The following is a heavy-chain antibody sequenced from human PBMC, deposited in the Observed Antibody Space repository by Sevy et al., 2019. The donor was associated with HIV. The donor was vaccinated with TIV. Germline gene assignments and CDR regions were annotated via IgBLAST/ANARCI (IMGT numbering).Heavy chain of an antibody. J-gene: IGHJ4*02. CDR2: IYYNGHI. V-gene: IGHV4-59*08. CDR1: GGSITSLY. Sequence: SESLSLTCTVSGGSITSLYWNWIRQPPGKGLECIANIYYNGHINYNPSLKSRVILSLDTSKNQFSLRLSYVTAADTAMYYCAGENAWGRGYSWGQGILVTVSS. D-gene: IGHD1-26*01. CDR3: AGENAWGRGYS.